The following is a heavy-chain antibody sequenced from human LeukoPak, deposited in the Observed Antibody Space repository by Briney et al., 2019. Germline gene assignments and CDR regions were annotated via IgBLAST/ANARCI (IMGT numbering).Heavy chain of an antibody. D-gene: IGHD5-12*01. J-gene: IGHJ6*04. CDR2: IDCDDDK. CDR1: GLSLSTSGIR. CDR3: ARITPSDIIGYGMDV. V-gene: IGHV2-70*04. Sequence: ESGLTLSNPTQTLRLTCTCSGLSLSTSGIRVSWIRQPPGKALGWLTRIDCDDDKLYNTSLNTRLTISKDTSKNQVVLTMTNMDPVNTATYYCARITPSDIIGYGMDVWGKGTTVTVSS.